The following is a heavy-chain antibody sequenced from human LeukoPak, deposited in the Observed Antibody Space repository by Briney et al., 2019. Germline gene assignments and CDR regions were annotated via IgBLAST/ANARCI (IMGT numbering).Heavy chain of an antibody. J-gene: IGHJ6*02. CDR2: ISYDGSNK. CDR3: ASEESRGVYGMDV. Sequence: GGSLRLSCAASGFTFSSYAMHWVRQAPGKGLEWVAVISYDGSNKYYADSVKGRFTISRENAKNSLFLQMNNLRAGDTAVYFCASEESRGVYGMDVWGQGTTVTVSS. D-gene: IGHD3-10*01. V-gene: IGHV3-30*14. CDR1: GFTFSSYA.